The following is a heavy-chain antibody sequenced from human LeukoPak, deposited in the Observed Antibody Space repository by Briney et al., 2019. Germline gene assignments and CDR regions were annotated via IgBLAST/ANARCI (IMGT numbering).Heavy chain of an antibody. Sequence: SQTLSLTCTVSGGSISSGGYYWSWIRQHPGKGLEWIGYIYYSGSTYYNPSLKSRVTISVDTSKNQFSLKLSSVTAAETAVYYCARGGVMGSGSYYHWFDPWGQGTLVTVSS. D-gene: IGHD3-10*01. CDR2: IYYSGST. J-gene: IGHJ5*02. V-gene: IGHV4-31*03. CDR3: ARGGVMGSGSYYHWFDP. CDR1: GGSISSGGYY.